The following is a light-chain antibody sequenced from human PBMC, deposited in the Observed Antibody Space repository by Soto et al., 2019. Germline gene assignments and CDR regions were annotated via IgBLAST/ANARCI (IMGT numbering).Light chain of an antibody. CDR2: DAS. V-gene: IGKV3-11*01. CDR3: QQRSNWPPIT. Sequence: EIVLTQSPATLSLSPGERATLSCRASQSVSSYLAWYQQKPGQAPRLLIYDASNRATGIPARFSGSGSGTDFTLNICSLEPEDFAVYYCQQRSNWPPITFGQGTRLEIK. CDR1: QSVSSY. J-gene: IGKJ5*01.